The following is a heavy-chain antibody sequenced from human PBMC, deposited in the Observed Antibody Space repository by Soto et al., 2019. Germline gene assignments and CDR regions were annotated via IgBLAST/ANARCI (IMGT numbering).Heavy chain of an antibody. D-gene: IGHD3-3*01. CDR1: GFTFSRYE. Sequence: GSLRLSGAASGFTFSRYEMNWVRQAPGKGLEWVSYISSSGSTIYYADSVKGRFTISRDNAKNSLYLQMNSLRAEDTAVYYCARESLTVFGVVIIPPYGMDVWGQGTTVTVSS. J-gene: IGHJ6*02. CDR2: ISSSGSTI. CDR3: ARESLTVFGVVIIPPYGMDV. V-gene: IGHV3-48*03.